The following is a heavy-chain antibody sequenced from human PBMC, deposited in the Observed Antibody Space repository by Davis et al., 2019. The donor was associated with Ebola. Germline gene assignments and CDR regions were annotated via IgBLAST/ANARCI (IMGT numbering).Heavy chain of an antibody. CDR2: ISGDGGST. CDR1: GFTFDDYA. D-gene: IGHD3-22*01. J-gene: IGHJ2*01. V-gene: IGHV3-43*02. CDR3: AKSPQDLYYDRIIYYGYFDL. Sequence: GESLKISCAASGFTFDDYAMHWVRQAPGKGLAWVSLISGDGGSTYYADSVKGRFTISRDNSKNSLYLQMNSLRTEDTALYYCAKSPQDLYYDRIIYYGYFDLWGRGTLVTVSS.